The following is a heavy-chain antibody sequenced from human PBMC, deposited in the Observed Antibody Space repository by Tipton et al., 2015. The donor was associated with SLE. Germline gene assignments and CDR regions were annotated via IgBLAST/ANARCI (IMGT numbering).Heavy chain of an antibody. V-gene: IGHV4-38-2*02. D-gene: IGHD4-17*01. CDR1: GYSIKNAYN. J-gene: IGHJ2*01. CDR2: IFHSGAT. Sequence: TLSLTCAVSGYSIKNAYNWGWVRQPPGKGLEWIGSIFHSGATYSNPSLKSRVTISVDTSKNHFSLNLTSVAAADTAVYYCARESDGEYVRYFDVWGPGTLVTVSS. CDR3: ARESDGEYVRYFDV.